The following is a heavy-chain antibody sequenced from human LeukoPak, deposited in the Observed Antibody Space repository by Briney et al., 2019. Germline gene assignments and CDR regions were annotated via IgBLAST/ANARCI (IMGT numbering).Heavy chain of an antibody. Sequence: SGPPLVEPTQTLTLTCAVSGFSLTTSEVGVGWIRQPPRKALEWLALVSWNDFKSFSPSLKSRLTIPKDTSKDQVVLTMTNMDPVDTATYYCARFLHSGTYRFDYWGQGTLVTVSS. CDR3: ARFLHSGTYRFDY. CDR2: VSWNDFK. J-gene: IGHJ4*02. V-gene: IGHV2-5*01. D-gene: IGHD1-26*01. CDR1: GFSLTTSEVG.